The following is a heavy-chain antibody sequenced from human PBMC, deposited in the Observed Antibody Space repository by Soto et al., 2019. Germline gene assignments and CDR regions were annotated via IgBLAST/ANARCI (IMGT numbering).Heavy chain of an antibody. D-gene: IGHD3-22*01. CDR2: INPSGGST. J-gene: IGHJ3*02. Sequence: ASVKVSCKASGYTFTSYYMHWVRQAPGQGLEWMGIINPSGGSTSYAQKFQGRVTMTRDTSTGTVYMELSSLRSEDTAVYYCARERDYYDSSGYYLPIGIWGQGTMVTVSS. CDR3: ARERDYYDSSGYYLPIGI. V-gene: IGHV1-46*01. CDR1: GYTFTSYY.